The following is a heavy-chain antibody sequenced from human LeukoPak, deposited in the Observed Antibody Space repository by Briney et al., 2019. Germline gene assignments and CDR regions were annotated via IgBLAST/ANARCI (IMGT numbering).Heavy chain of an antibody. Sequence: GGSLRLSCAASGFTFSSYSMNWVRQAPGKGLEWVAFIRYDGSNKYYADSVKGRFTISRDNSKNTLYLQMNSLRAEDTAVYYCAKDQWLVRRSYFDYWGQGTLVTVSS. CDR3: AKDQWLVRRSYFDY. CDR1: GFTFSSYS. D-gene: IGHD6-19*01. CDR2: IRYDGSNK. V-gene: IGHV3-30*02. J-gene: IGHJ4*02.